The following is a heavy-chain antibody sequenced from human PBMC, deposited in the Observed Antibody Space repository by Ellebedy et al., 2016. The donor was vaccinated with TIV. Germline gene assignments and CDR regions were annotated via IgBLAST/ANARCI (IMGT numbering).Heavy chain of an antibody. V-gene: IGHV3-30-3*01. J-gene: IGHJ4*02. Sequence: GGSLRLSCAASGFTFSYYAMHWVRQAPGKGLEWVAVISYDGSTKYYGASVRGRFTISRDNSKNTLYLQMNSLGPDDTAVYYCARDDKEWRNLGLPYYWGQGTLVTVSS. CDR1: GFTFSYYA. CDR2: ISYDGSTK. D-gene: IGHD3-3*01. CDR3: ARDDKEWRNLGLPYY.